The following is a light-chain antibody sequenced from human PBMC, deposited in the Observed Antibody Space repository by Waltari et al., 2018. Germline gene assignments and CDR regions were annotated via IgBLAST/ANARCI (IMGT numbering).Light chain of an antibody. V-gene: IGLV1-44*01. CDR3: AAWDDSLNGWV. Sequence: QSVLTQPPSASGTPGQRVPISCSGRSSNIGSNIVNWYQQFPGTAPKLLIYSNNQRPSGVPDRFSGSKSGTSGSLAISGLRSEDEADYFCAAWDDSLNGWVFGGGTKLTVL. CDR2: SNN. CDR1: SSNIGSNI. J-gene: IGLJ3*02.